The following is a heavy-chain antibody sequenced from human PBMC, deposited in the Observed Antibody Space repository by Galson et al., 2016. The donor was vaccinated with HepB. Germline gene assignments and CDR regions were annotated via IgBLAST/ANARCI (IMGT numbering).Heavy chain of an antibody. CDR1: GFPFSSHA. CDR2: ISYDGNGK. V-gene: IGHV3-30*03. CDR3: VAENGARNWDD. Sequence: SLRLSCAASGFPFSSHAMHWVRQGPGKGLEWVSFISYDGNGKWYVDSVRGRFTISRDNSKGMLYMQMNSLRPEDTAVYYCVAENGARNWDDGGQGTLVTFSS. J-gene: IGHJ4*02. D-gene: IGHD1-1*01.